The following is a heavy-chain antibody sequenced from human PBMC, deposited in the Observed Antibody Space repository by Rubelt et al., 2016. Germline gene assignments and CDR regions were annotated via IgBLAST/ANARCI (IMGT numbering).Heavy chain of an antibody. J-gene: IGHJ5*02. CDR2: ISGSGGST. V-gene: IGHV3-23*01. D-gene: IGHD3-3*02. CDR1: A. Sequence: AMSWVRQAPGKGLEWVSAISGSGGSTYYADSVKGRFTISRDNSRNTLYLQMDSLRVEDTAVYYCARDANTIVSPNVIFNWFDPWGQGSLVTVSS. CDR3: ARDANTIVSPNVIFNWFDP.